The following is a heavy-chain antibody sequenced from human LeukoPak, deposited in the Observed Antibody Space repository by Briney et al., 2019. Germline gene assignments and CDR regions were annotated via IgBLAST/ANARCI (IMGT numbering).Heavy chain of an antibody. CDR3: VRDPSYGSSWYYYMDV. D-gene: IGHD6-13*01. CDR2: ISGSSDYI. CDR1: GFTFRTYS. Sequence: GGSLRLSCAASGFTFRTYSMHWVRQAPGKGLEWVSSISGSSDYIYYADSVRGRFTISRDNSKNSLYLQMDSLRVEDTAVYYCVRDPSYGSSWYYYMDVWGKGTTVTVSS. V-gene: IGHV3-21*01. J-gene: IGHJ6*03.